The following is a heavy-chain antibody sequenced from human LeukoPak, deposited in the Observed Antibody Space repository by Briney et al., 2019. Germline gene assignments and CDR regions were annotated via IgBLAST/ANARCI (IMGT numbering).Heavy chain of an antibody. Sequence: GGSLRLSCAASGFIFSSYGLHWVRQAPGKGLEWVAFIGYDESNKYYADSVKGRFTISRDNSKNTLYLQMNSLRGEDTAVYFCARDGIAGAPTYYFDYWGQETRVTVPS. CDR2: IGYDESNK. CDR1: GFIFSSYG. V-gene: IGHV3-30*02. J-gene: IGHJ4*02. CDR3: ARDGIAGAPTYYFDY. D-gene: IGHD1-26*01.